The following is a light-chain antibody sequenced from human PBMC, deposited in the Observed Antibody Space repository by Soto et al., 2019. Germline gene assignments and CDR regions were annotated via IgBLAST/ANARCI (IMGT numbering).Light chain of an antibody. Sequence: EIVMTQSPATLSVSPGERATLSCRASQSVSNNLAWYQQKPGQAPRLLIYGASTRATGIPARFSGSGSRTELTLTISSLQSEDFAVYYCQHYNNWLSWTFGQGTKVDIK. V-gene: IGKV3-15*01. CDR2: GAS. CDR3: QHYNNWLSWT. J-gene: IGKJ1*01. CDR1: QSVSNN.